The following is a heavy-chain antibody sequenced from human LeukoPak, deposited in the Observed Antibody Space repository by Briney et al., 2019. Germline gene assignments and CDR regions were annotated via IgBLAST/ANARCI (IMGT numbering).Heavy chain of an antibody. CDR3: YGSPRYYYYMDV. CDR1: GFTLSDYY. J-gene: IGHJ6*03. V-gene: IGHV3-11*01. Sequence: PGGSLRLSCAASGFTLSDYYMSWIRQAPGKGLEWVSYISSSGSTIYYADSVKGRFTISRDNAKNSLYLQMNSLRAEDTAVYYCYGSPRYYYYMDVWGKGTTVTVSS. CDR2: ISSSGSTI. D-gene: IGHD4-17*01.